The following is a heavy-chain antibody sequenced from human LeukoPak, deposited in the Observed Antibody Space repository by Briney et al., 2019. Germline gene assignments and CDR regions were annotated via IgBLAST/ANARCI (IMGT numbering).Heavy chain of an antibody. CDR3: ARLLGYCSSTSCYT. CDR1: GFTFSSYA. CDR2: IKQDGSEK. V-gene: IGHV3-7*01. D-gene: IGHD2-2*02. Sequence: GGSLRLSCAASGFTFSSYAMSWVRQAPGKGLEWVANIKQDGSEKYYVDSVKGRFTISRDNAKNSLYLQMNSLRAEDTAVYYCARLLGYCSSTSCYTWGQGTLVTVSS. J-gene: IGHJ4*02.